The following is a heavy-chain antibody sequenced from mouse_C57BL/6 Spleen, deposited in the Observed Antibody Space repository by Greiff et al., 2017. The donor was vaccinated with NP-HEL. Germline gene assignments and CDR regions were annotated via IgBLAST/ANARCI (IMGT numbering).Heavy chain of an antibody. J-gene: IGHJ1*03. Sequence: QVQLKESGPGLVQPSQSLSITCTVSGFSLTSYGVHWVRQSPGTGLEWLGVIWSGGSTDYNAAFISRLSISKDNSKSQVFFKMNSLQADDTAIYYCARKEGYFDVWGTGTTVTVSS. V-gene: IGHV2-2*01. CDR2: IWSGGST. CDR3: ARKEGYFDV. CDR1: GFSLTSYG.